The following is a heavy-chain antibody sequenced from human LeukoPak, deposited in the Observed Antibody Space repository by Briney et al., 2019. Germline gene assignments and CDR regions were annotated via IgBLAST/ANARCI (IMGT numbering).Heavy chain of an antibody. CDR1: GFTVSSNY. CDR3: ARFKSRSSYAFDI. D-gene: IGHD2-15*01. J-gene: IGHJ3*02. V-gene: IGHV3-53*01. CDR2: IYSGGST. Sequence: RGSLRLSCAASGFTVSSNYMSWVRQAPGKGLEWVSVIYSGGSTYYADSVKGRVTISRDNSKNTLYLQMNRLRAEDTAVYYCARFKSRSSYAFDIWGQGTMVTVSS.